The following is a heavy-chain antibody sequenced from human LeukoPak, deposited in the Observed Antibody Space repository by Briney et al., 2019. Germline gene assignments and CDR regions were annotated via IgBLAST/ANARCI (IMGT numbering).Heavy chain of an antibody. J-gene: IGHJ4*02. CDR2: IYYRGNT. D-gene: IGHD4-17*01. CDR3: AADNGDYRFDY. V-gene: IGHV4-59*01. Sequence: SETLSFTCTVSGGSITNYYWNWIRQSPGMGLEWFGYIYYRGNTNYNSTLTSRVTITVDTSKNQYSLKLTSVTAADTAVYYCAADNGDYRFDYWGQGTLVTVSS. CDR1: GGSITNYY.